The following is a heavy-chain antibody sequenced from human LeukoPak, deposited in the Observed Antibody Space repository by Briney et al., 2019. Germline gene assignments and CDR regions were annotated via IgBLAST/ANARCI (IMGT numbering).Heavy chain of an antibody. J-gene: IGHJ3*02. CDR2: INHSGST. D-gene: IGHD2-21*02. CDR3: ARYIVVVTGRKNAFDI. V-gene: IGHV4-34*01. Sequence: SETLSLTCAVYGGSFSGHRWTWIRQPPGKGLEWIGEINHSGSTNSNPSLKSRVTISVDTSKNQFSLKLTSVTAADTAVYYCARYIVVVTGRKNAFDIWGQGTMVTVSS. CDR1: GGSFSGHR.